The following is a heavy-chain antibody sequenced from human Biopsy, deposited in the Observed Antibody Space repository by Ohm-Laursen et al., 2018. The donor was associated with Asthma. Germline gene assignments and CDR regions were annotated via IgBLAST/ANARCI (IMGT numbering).Heavy chain of an antibody. CDR3: ASDFPKDYVRYNFQF. V-gene: IGHV1-69*13. D-gene: IGHD4-17*01. Sequence: VKISCKASGGMFGNYAISWVRQAPGLGLEWMGGISPIFGSSNYAQRFQGRVTMTEDTSTDTAYMELSSLSSDDTAVYYCASDFPKDYVRYNFQFWGQGTLVTVSS. J-gene: IGHJ4*02. CDR2: ISPIFGSS. CDR1: GGMFGNYA.